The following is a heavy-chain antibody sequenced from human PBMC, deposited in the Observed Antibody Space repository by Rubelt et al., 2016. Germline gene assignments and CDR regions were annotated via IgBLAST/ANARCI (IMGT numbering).Heavy chain of an antibody. Sequence: PGRSLRLSCAASGFTLSSYAMHWVRQAPGKGLEWVAVVSYDGSNKYYADSVKGRFTISRDNAKNSLYLQMNSLRAEDTAVYYCARGGGHFDYWGQEPWSPSPQ. CDR3: ARGGGHFDY. CDR1: GFTLSSYA. J-gene: IGHJ4*01. V-gene: IGHV3-30*04. CDR2: VSYDGSNK.